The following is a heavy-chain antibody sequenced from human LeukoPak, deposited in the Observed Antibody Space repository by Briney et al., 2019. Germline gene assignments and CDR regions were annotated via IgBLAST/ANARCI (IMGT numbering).Heavy chain of an antibody. Sequence: GGSLRLSRAASGFTFGSYAMSWVRQAPGKGLEWVSAISGSGGSPWYADSVRGRSTISRDNSKNTVYLQMKSLRAEDTAVYFCARDRDYPRDQFDYWGQGTLVTVSS. V-gene: IGHV3-23*01. J-gene: IGHJ4*02. CDR3: ARDRDYPRDQFDY. CDR2: ISGSGGSP. CDR1: GFTFGSYA. D-gene: IGHD4-17*01.